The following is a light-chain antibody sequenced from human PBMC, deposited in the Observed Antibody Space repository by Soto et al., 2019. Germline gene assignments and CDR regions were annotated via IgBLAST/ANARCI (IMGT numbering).Light chain of an antibody. CDR3: QQSYTSPTT. V-gene: IGKV1-39*01. Sequence: DIQMTQSPSSLSASVGDRVTITCRASQSISSYLNWYQQKPGKAPKLLIYAASSLQSGVPPRFTGSGSGTDFTLTVNSLQAEDFATYYCQQSYTSPTTFGQGTRLEI. CDR2: AAS. CDR1: QSISSY. J-gene: IGKJ5*01.